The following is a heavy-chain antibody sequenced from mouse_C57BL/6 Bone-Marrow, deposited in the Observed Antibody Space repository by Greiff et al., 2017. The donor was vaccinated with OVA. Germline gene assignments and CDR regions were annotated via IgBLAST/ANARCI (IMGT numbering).Heavy chain of an antibody. CDR3: DYYGSSYWYFDV. Sequence: VHVKQSVAELVRPGASVKLSCTASGFNIKNTYMHWVKQRPEQGLEWIGRIDPANGNTKYAPKFQGKATITADTSSNTAYLQLSSLTSEDTAIYYCDYYGSSYWYFDVWGTGTTVTVSS. V-gene: IGHV14-3*01. CDR2: IDPANGNT. CDR1: GFNIKNTY. D-gene: IGHD1-1*01. J-gene: IGHJ1*03.